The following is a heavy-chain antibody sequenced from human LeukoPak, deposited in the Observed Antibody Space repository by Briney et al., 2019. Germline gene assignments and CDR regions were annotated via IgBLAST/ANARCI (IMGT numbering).Heavy chain of an antibody. J-gene: IGHJ3*02. V-gene: IGHV4-34*01. Sequence: SETLSLTCAVYGGSFRNYYWSWIRQPPGKGLEWIGEINHSGSTKYNPSLKSRVTISVDRSKNQFSLKLSSVTAADTAVYYCATVDILTGYYKDAFDIWGQGTMVTVSS. CDR3: ATVDILTGYYKDAFDI. CDR2: INHSGST. CDR1: GGSFRNYY. D-gene: IGHD3-9*01.